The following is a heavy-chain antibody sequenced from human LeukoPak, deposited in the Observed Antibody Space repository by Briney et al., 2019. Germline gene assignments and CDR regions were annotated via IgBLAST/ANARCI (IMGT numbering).Heavy chain of an antibody. CDR1: GGSFSGYY. CDR2: INHSGST. Sequence: SETLSLTCAVYGGSFSGYYWSWIRQPPGKGLEWIGEINHSGSTNYNPSLKSRVAISLDTSKNQFSLRLSSVTAADTAIYYCARGRPDFWTNFYTYFLDSWGQGTLVTVS. V-gene: IGHV4-34*01. D-gene: IGHD3/OR15-3a*01. CDR3: ARGRPDFWTNFYTYFLDS. J-gene: IGHJ4*02.